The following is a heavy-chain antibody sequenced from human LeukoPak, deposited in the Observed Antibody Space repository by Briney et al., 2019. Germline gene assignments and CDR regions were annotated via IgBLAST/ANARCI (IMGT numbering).Heavy chain of an antibody. CDR2: ISGGGGST. Sequence: GGSLRLSCAASGFTFSSYAMSWVRQAPGKGLAWVSAISGGGGSTYYADSVKGRFTIFRDNSKNTLYLQMNSLRAEDTAVYYCAHGDCDSTSCYYVYWGQGTLVTVSS. V-gene: IGHV3-23*01. D-gene: IGHD2-2*01. CDR3: AHGDCDSTSCYYVY. CDR1: GFTFSSYA. J-gene: IGHJ4*02.